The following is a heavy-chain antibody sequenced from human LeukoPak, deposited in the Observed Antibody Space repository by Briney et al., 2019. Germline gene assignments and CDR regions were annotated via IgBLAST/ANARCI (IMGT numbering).Heavy chain of an antibody. Sequence: PSETLSLTCTVSGGSISSYYWSWIRQPPGKGLEWIGYIYYSGSTNYNPSLKSRVTISVDTSKNQFSLKLSSVTAADTAVYYCARFYGSGSNDAFDIWGQGTMVTVSS. D-gene: IGHD3-10*01. CDR2: IYYSGST. CDR3: ARFYGSGSNDAFDI. V-gene: IGHV4-59*08. J-gene: IGHJ3*02. CDR1: GGSISSYY.